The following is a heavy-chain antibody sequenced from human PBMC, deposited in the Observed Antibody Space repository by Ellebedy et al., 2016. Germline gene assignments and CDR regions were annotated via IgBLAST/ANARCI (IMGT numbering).Heavy chain of an antibody. Sequence: GESLKISXAASGFTFSTYAMHWLRQVPGKGLEWVAIIWNDGSQKYYADSVKGRFTISRDNSRNTLDLQMNSLRAEDTAVYYCARDHVAAMPDYWGQGTLVTVSS. J-gene: IGHJ4*02. CDR2: IWNDGSQK. CDR3: ARDHVAAMPDY. CDR1: GFTFSTYA. V-gene: IGHV3-33*01. D-gene: IGHD2-2*01.